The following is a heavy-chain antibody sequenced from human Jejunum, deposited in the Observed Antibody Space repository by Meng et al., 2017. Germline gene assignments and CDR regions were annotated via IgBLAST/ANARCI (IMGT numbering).Heavy chain of an antibody. Sequence: EVQLVESGVDLVQPGGSLRLSCAASGFTFSGYYMHWVRQSPGKGLVWVSRINSDGSITKYADSVRGRFIISRDNAKNTVYLQMNRLRAEDTAVYYCARAGYDFWTGYSDYWGEGTLVTVSS. CDR3: ARAGYDFWTGYSDY. V-gene: IGHV3-74*03. J-gene: IGHJ4*02. CDR1: GFTFSGYY. CDR2: INSDGSIT. D-gene: IGHD3/OR15-3a*01.